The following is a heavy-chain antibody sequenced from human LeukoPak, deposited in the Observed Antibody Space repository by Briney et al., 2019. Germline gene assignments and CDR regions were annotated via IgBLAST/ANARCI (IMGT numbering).Heavy chain of an antibody. V-gene: IGHV1-2*02. Sequence: ASVTVSCKTSAYLFTNYFIHWVRQAPGQGLEWMGWINPDSGHTYYAQRYQGRVTLTRDKSIRTVYMELTSLRSDDTAFYYCARERGPYYYGSGPADSWGQGTLVAVSS. D-gene: IGHD3-10*01. CDR1: AYLFTNYF. J-gene: IGHJ5*01. CDR2: INPDSGHT. CDR3: ARERGPYYYGSGPADS.